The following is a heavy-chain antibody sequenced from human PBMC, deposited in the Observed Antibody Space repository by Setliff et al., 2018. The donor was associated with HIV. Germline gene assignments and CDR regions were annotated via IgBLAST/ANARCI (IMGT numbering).Heavy chain of an antibody. D-gene: IGHD3-22*01. V-gene: IGHV3-21*01. CDR3: ARQGAEWGSGYYYVY. J-gene: IGHJ4*02. Sequence: GGSLRLSCVGSGFNFKNYNMNWVRQAPGKGLEWISSISSDSRYIYYADSVKGRFTISRDNAKDSMHLQMNSLRAEDTAIYYCARQGAEWGSGYYYVYWGQGTLVTVSS. CDR1: GFNFKNYN. CDR2: ISSDSRYI.